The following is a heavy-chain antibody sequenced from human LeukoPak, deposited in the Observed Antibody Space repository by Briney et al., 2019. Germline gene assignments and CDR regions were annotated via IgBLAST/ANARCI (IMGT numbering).Heavy chain of an antibody. Sequence: GGSLRLSCAASGFTFSSDWMHWVRQAPGKGLVWVSRINTDVSSTTYADFVKGRFTISRDSAQNTLYLQMNSLRAEDTAVYYCAKSAIGRRWELLPYAFDIWGQGTMVTVSS. J-gene: IGHJ3*02. CDR2: INTDVSST. D-gene: IGHD1-26*01. CDR1: GFTFSSDW. V-gene: IGHV3-74*01. CDR3: AKSAIGRRWELLPYAFDI.